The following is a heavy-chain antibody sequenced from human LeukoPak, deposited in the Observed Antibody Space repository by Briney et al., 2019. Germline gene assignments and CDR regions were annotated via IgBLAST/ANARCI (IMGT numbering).Heavy chain of an antibody. V-gene: IGHV3-23*01. D-gene: IGHD3-16*01. CDR3: AKLRFRFVYY. J-gene: IGHJ4*02. Sequence: GGSLRLSCAASGFTFSSYAMRWVRQAPGKGLEWVSAISGSGSTTYYADSVKGRFTISRDNSKITVYLQMNSLRAEYTAVYYCAKLRFRFVYYWGQGTLVTVSS. CDR2: ISGSGSTT. CDR1: GFTFSSYA.